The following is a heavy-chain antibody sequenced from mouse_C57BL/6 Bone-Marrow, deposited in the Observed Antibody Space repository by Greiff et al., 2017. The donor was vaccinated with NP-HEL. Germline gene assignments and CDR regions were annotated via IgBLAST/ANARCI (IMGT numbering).Heavy chain of an antibody. D-gene: IGHD2-3*01. CDR3: ARHIGGYSSGFDY. V-gene: IGHV5-6*02. Sequence: EVMLVESGGDLVKPGGSLKLSCAASGFTFSSYGMSWVRQTPGKRLEWVATISSGGSYTYYPDSVKGRFTISRDNAKNTLYLQMSSLKSEDTAMYYCARHIGGYSSGFDYWGQGTTLTVSS. J-gene: IGHJ2*01. CDR1: GFTFSSYG. CDR2: ISSGGSYT.